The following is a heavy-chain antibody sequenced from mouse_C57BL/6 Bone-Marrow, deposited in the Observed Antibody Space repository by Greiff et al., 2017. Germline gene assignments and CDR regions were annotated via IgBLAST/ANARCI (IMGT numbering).Heavy chain of an antibody. J-gene: IGHJ4*01. CDR2: IWWDDDK. CDR1: GFSLSTFGMG. CDR3: ARRGRFLYYYAMDY. D-gene: IGHD6-5*01. V-gene: IGHV8-8*01. Sequence: QVTLKESGPGILQPSQTLSLTCSFSGFSLSTFGMGVGWIRQPSGKGLEWLAHIWWDDDKYYNPALKSRLTISKDTSKNQVFLEIANVDTADTSTYYCARRGRFLYYYAMDYWGQGTSVTVSS.